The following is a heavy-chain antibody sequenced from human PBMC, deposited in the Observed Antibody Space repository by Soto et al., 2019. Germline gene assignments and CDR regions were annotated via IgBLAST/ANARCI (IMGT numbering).Heavy chain of an antibody. Sequence: QVQLVQDGAEVKKPGASVKVSCKTSGYTFTNHGINWVRQAPGQGLEWMGWINPYNANVNYAQKLQGRVTMTTDTSTSTAYMDLRSLTSADAAAYYCARDRVAGMWGEAFDIWGQGTMVTVSS. D-gene: IGHD3-16*01. CDR3: ARDRVAGMWGEAFDI. CDR1: GYTFTNHG. V-gene: IGHV1-18*04. CDR2: INPYNANV. J-gene: IGHJ3*02.